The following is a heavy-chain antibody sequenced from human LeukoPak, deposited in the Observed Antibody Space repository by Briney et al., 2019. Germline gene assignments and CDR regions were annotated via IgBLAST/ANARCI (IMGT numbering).Heavy chain of an antibody. CDR3: ARSWAGMYYPFYYFDY. CDR2: INHRGTT. J-gene: IGHJ4*02. Sequence: SETLSLPCAVYGDSFSGYYWSWIRQPPGKGLEWIAEINHRGTTHYNPSLMSRVNISADTSKNHFSLNLDSVTAADTAVYYCARSWAGMYYPFYYFDYWGQGALVTVSP. D-gene: IGHD1-26*01. V-gene: IGHV4-34*01. CDR1: GDSFSGYY.